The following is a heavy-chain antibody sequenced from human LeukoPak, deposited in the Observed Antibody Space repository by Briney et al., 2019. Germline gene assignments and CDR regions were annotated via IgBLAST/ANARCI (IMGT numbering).Heavy chain of an antibody. CDR1: GYTFTSFW. CDR3: ARDWKDPAAFDI. J-gene: IGHJ3*02. D-gene: IGHD1-1*01. CDR2: INPADSDT. Sequence: GESPKISCKASGYTFTSFWIGWVRQTPGKGLEWMAIINPADSDTRYSPSFQGQVTISADKSISTAYLQWTNLKASDTAMYYCARDWKDPAAFDIWGQGTMVTVSS. V-gene: IGHV5-51*01.